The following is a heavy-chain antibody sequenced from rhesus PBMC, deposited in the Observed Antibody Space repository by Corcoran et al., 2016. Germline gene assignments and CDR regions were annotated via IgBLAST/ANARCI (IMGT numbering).Heavy chain of an antibody. Sequence: QVQLQESGPGLVKLSETLSLPCAVSGAPICSGLSYWGWIRQPPGKGLGWIGYSTYSGSTTYTPSLRSRVTISRDTSKNQFSLKLSSVTAADTAVYYCARYTVAAFLFDYWGQGVLVTVSS. CDR1: GAPICSGLSY. D-gene: IGHD4-29*01. CDR3: ARYTVAAFLFDY. V-gene: IGHV4-122*02. J-gene: IGHJ4*01. CDR2: STYSGST.